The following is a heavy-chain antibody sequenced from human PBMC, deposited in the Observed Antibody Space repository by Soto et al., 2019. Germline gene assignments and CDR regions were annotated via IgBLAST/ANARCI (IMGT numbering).Heavy chain of an antibody. V-gene: IGHV1-18*01. CDR3: ARQRDGSSWSSAESLQY. J-gene: IGHJ1*01. CDR1: GYIFSNYC. Sequence: ASVKVSCKASGYIFSNYCISWVRQAPGQGLELMGWISTYNANTYYAQKFQGRVTMTTDTSTSTAYMELRSLRSDETHVFYCARQRDGSSWSSAESLQYWGQGTLVTVSS. CDR2: ISTYNANT. D-gene: IGHD6-13*01.